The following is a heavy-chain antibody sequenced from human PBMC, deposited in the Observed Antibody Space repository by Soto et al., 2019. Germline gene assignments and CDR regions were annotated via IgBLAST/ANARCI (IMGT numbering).Heavy chain of an antibody. CDR1: GFTFSSYS. D-gene: IGHD2-15*01. CDR2: ISSSSSTI. CDR3: ARVDGSGQSASAFDI. J-gene: IGHJ3*02. Sequence: PGGSLRLSCAASGFTFSSYSMNWVRQAPGKGLEWVSYISSSSSTIYYADSVKGRFTISRDNAKNSLYLQMNSLRDEDTAVYYCARVDGSGQSASAFDIWGQGTMVTVSS. V-gene: IGHV3-48*02.